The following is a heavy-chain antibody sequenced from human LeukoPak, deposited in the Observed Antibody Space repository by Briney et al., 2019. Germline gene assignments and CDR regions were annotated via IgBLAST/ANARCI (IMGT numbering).Heavy chain of an antibody. CDR2: INGSGGST. CDR3: AKPSVGRRDYGGDY. CDR1: GFTFSSYA. Sequence: PGASLRLSCAAPGFTFSSYAMSCGRQAPGKGLDWVSAINGSGGSTYYADSVKGRFTISRDNSKNTLYLQMNSLRAEDTAVYYCAKPSVGRRDYGGDYWGQGTLVTVSS. J-gene: IGHJ4*02. V-gene: IGHV3-23*01. D-gene: IGHD4-23*01.